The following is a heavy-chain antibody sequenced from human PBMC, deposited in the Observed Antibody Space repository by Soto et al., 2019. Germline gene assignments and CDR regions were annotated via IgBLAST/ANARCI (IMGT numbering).Heavy chain of an antibody. CDR2: ISGGGSST. D-gene: IGHD4-17*01. Sequence: GGSLRLSCATTGLTFSSYGMTWVRQAPAKGLEWVSSISGGGSSTYYADSVKGRFTISRDNSKNTVYLQMNSLRADDTAVYYCAKSPPSQPTVPWFDPWGQGTLVTVS. CDR1: GLTFSSYG. J-gene: IGHJ5*02. V-gene: IGHV3-23*01. CDR3: AKSPPSQPTVPWFDP.